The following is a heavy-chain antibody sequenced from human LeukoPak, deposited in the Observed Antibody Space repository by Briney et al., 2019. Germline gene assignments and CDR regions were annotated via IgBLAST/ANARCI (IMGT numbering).Heavy chain of an antibody. Sequence: SETLSLTCTVSGGSISSGGYYWSWIRQPPGKGLEWIGYIYHSGSTYYNPSLKSRVTISVDRSKNQFSLKLSSVTAADTAVYYCARDTGEGAGVSFDYWGQGTLVTVSS. V-gene: IGHV4-30-2*01. CDR1: GGSISSGGYY. J-gene: IGHJ4*02. CDR3: ARDTGEGAGVSFDY. D-gene: IGHD3-16*01. CDR2: IYHSGST.